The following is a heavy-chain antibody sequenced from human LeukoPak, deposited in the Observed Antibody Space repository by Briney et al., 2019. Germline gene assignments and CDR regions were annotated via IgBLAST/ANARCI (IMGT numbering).Heavy chain of an antibody. CDR1: GGTFSSYA. D-gene: IGHD1-26*01. CDR2: IIPILGIA. V-gene: IGHV1-69*04. CDR3: ASASYEDDAFDI. Sequence: ASVKVSCKASGGTFSSYAISWVRQAPGQGLEWMGRIIPILGIANYAQKFQGRVTITADKSTSTAYMELSSLRSEDTAVYYCASASYEDDAFDIWGQGTMVTVSS. J-gene: IGHJ3*02.